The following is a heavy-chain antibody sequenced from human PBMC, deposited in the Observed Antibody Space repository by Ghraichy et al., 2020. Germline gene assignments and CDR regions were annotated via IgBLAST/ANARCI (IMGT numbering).Heavy chain of an antibody. D-gene: IGHD2-15*01. J-gene: IGHJ6*02. CDR1: GGSISSGSYY. CDR2: IYTSGST. V-gene: IGHV4-61*02. Sequence: SETLSLTCTVSGGSISSGSYYWSWIRQPAGKGLEWIGRIYTSGSTNYNPSLKSRVTISVDTSKNQFSLKLSSVTAADTAVYYCARDLGDIVVWGQGTTVTVSS. CDR3: ARDLGDIVV.